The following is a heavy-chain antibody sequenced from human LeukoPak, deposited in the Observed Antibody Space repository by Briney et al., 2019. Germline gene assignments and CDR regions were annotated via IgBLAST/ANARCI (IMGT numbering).Heavy chain of an antibody. CDR1: GGSISSYY. D-gene: IGHD3-3*01. CDR2: IYTSGST. J-gene: IGHJ3*02. Sequence: PSETLSLTCTVSGGSISSYYWSWIRQPAGKGLEWIGRIYTSGSTNYNPSLKSRVTMSVDTSKNQFSLKLSSVTAADTALYYCARHGPASEWLLISSRSDAFDIWGQGTMVTVSS. CDR3: ARHGPASEWLLISSRSDAFDI. V-gene: IGHV4-4*07.